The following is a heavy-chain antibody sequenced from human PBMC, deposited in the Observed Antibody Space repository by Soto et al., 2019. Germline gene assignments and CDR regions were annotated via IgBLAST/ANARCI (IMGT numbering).Heavy chain of an antibody. J-gene: IGHJ4*02. Sequence: QVQLVQSGAEVKKPGASVKVSCKASGYTFTSYAMHWVRQAPGQRLEWMGWINAGNGNTKYSQKFQGRVTITRDTSASTAYMELSSLRSEDTAVYYWARSSGYYCVDYWGQGTLVTVSS. D-gene: IGHD3-22*01. V-gene: IGHV1-3*01. CDR3: ARSSGYYCVDY. CDR1: GYTFTSYA. CDR2: INAGNGNT.